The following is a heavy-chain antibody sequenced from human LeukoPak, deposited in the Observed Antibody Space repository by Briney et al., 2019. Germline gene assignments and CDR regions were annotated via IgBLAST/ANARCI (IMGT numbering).Heavy chain of an antibody. Sequence: GGSLRLSCAASGFTFSSYAMSWVRQAPGKGLEWVSAISGSGGSTYYADSVKGRFTISRDNSKNTLYLQMNSLRAEDTAVYYCAKSSGYDPTQPNSDYWGQGTLVTVSS. D-gene: IGHD5-12*01. CDR1: GFTFSSYA. J-gene: IGHJ4*02. V-gene: IGHV3-23*01. CDR2: ISGSGGST. CDR3: AKSSGYDPTQPNSDY.